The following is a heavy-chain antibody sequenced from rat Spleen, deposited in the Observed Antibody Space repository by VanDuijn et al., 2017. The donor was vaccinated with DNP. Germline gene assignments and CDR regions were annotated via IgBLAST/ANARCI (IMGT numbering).Heavy chain of an antibody. V-gene: IGHV5-17*01. Sequence: EAQLLESGVAVVSAERTLTLACAASEFTFSYSPVPWILQSAKKGRECVATISYDGSRTYYRNSVKGRFTISRDNAKSTLYLQMDSLRSEDTATYYCARRGSGYDYWGQGVMVTVSS. CDR3: ARRGSGYDY. D-gene: IGHD4-3*01. CDR2: ISYDGSRT. CDR1: EFTFSYSP. J-gene: IGHJ2*01.